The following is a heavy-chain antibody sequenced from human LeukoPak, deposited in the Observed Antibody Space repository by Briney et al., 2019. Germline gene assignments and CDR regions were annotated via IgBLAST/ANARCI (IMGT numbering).Heavy chain of an antibody. V-gene: IGHV1-69*01. Sequence: SVKVSCKASGGTFSSYAISWVRQAPGQGLEWMGGIIPIFGTANYAQKFQGRVTITADESTSTAYMELSSLRSEDAAVYYCARGPALSYGMDVWGQGTTVTVSS. J-gene: IGHJ6*02. D-gene: IGHD3-3*02. CDR1: GGTFSSYA. CDR2: IIPIFGTA. CDR3: ARGPALSYGMDV.